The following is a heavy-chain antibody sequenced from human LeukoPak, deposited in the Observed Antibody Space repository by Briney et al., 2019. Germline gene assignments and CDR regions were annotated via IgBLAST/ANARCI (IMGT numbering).Heavy chain of an antibody. CDR2: IYPGDSDT. V-gene: IGHV5-51*01. CDR3: ARLKLGSGWDPRLTGEYYFDY. CDR1: GYSFTSYW. D-gene: IGHD6-19*01. Sequence: GESLQISCKGSGYSFTSYWIGWVRQMPGKGLEWMGIIYPGDSDTRYSPSFQGQVTISADKSISTAYLQWSSLKASDTAMSYCARLKLGSGWDPRLTGEYYFDYWGQGTLVTVSS. J-gene: IGHJ4*02.